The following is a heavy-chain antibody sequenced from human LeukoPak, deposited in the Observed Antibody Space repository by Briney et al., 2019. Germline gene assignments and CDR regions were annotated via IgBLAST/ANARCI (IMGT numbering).Heavy chain of an antibody. V-gene: IGHV4-59*01. D-gene: IGHD1-26*01. J-gene: IGHJ5*02. Sequence: PSETLSLTCSVSGASISSYYWNWIRQPPGKGLEWIGNTYIRGSTNYNPSLKSRVTISLDTSKDQFSLKLTSVTAADTAFYYCAKDWELGSWGQGTLVTVSS. CDR1: GASISSYY. CDR2: TYIRGST. CDR3: AKDWELGS.